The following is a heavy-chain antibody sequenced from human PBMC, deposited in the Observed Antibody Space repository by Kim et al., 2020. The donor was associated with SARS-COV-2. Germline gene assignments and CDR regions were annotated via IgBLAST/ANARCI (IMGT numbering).Heavy chain of an antibody. V-gene: IGHV4-59*01. CDR3: ARYVRRDGYNYAPHYFDY. J-gene: IGHJ4*02. CDR2: IYYSGST. D-gene: IGHD5-12*01. CDR1: GGSISSYY. Sequence: SETLSLTCTVSGGSISSYYWSWIRQPPGKGLEWIGYIYYSGSTNYNPSLKSRVTISVDTSKNQFSLKLSSVTAADTAVYYCARYVRRDGYNYAPHYFDYWGQGTLVTVSS.